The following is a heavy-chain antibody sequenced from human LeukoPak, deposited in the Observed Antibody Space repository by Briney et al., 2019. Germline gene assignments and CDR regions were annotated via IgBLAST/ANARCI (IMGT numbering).Heavy chain of an antibody. D-gene: IGHD2-2*01. J-gene: IGHJ4*02. Sequence: PGGSLRLSCAASGFTFSSYAMSWVRQAPGKGLEWVSAISGSGGSTYYADSVKGRFTISRDNSKNTLYLQMTSLRAEDTAVYYCAKDLGPGCSSTSCYRVDTAMALDYWGQGTLVTVSS. CDR1: GFTFSSYA. CDR3: AKDLGPGCSSTSCYRVDTAMALDY. CDR2: ISGSGGST. V-gene: IGHV3-23*01.